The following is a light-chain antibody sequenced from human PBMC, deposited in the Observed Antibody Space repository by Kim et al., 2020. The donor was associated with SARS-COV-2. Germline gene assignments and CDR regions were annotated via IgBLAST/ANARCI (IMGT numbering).Light chain of an antibody. CDR3: AAWDDRLNVYV. J-gene: IGLJ1*01. V-gene: IGLV1-36*01. Sequence: QSVLTQPPSVSEAPRQRVTISCSGSSSNIGNNAVNWYQQLPGKAPKLLIYYDDLLPSGVSDRFSGSKSGTSASLAISGLQSEDEADYYCAAWDDRLNVYVFGTGTKVTV. CDR2: YDD. CDR1: SSNIGNNA.